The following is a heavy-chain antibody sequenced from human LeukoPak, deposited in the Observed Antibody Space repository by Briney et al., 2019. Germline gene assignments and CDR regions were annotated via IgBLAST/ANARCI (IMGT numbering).Heavy chain of an antibody. CDR1: GFTFSDYY. V-gene: IGHV3-11*03. CDR2: ISGSSTHT. CDR3: ATPGLLGYCSSAICAPPGY. J-gene: IGHJ4*02. Sequence: GGSLRLSCAASGFTFSDYYMSWIRQAPGKGLEWVSYISGSSTHTNYADSVKGRFTISRDNAKKSLYLLMNSLRAEDTAVYYCATPGLLGYCSSAICAPPGYWGQGTLVTVSS. D-gene: IGHD2-2*01.